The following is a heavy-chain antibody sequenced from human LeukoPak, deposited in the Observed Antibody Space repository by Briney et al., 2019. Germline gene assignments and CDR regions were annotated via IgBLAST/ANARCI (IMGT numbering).Heavy chain of an antibody. D-gene: IGHD6-13*01. CDR1: GYTFTSYY. V-gene: IGHV1-46*01. Sequence: GASVKVSCKASGYTFTSYYMHSVRQAPGQGLEWMGIINPSGGSTSYAQKFQGRVTMTRDTSTSTVYMELSSLRSEDTAVYYCARDGARGETSSSWTFDYWGQGTLVTVSS. CDR2: INPSGGST. J-gene: IGHJ4*02. CDR3: ARDGARGETSSSWTFDY.